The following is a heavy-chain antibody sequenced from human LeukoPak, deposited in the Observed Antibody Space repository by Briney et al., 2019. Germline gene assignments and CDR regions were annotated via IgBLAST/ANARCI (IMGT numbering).Heavy chain of an antibody. J-gene: IGHJ4*02. Sequence: PGGSLRLSCAASGFTFSSYGMHWVRQAPGKGLEWVAFIRYDGSNKYYADSVKGRFTISRDNSKNTLYLQMNSLRAEDTAVYYCAKDPTVDDYGAKGIDYWGQGTLVTVSS. CDR1: GFTFSSYG. CDR2: IRYDGSNK. CDR3: AKDPTVDDYGAKGIDY. V-gene: IGHV3-30*02. D-gene: IGHD4-17*01.